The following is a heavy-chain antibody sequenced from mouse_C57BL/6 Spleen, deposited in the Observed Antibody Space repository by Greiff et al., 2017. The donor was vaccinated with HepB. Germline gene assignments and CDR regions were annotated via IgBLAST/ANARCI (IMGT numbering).Heavy chain of an antibody. CDR2: IYPGDGDT. D-gene: IGHD2-3*01. J-gene: IGHJ2*01. Sequence: QVQLQQSGPELVKPGASVKISCKASGYAFSSSWMNWVKQRPGKGLEWIGRIYPGDGDTNYNGKFKGKATLTADKSSSTAYMQLSSLTSEDSAVYFCARRGGYYEDYFDYWGQGTTLTVSS. CDR3: ARRGGYYEDYFDY. V-gene: IGHV1-82*01. CDR1: GYAFSSSW.